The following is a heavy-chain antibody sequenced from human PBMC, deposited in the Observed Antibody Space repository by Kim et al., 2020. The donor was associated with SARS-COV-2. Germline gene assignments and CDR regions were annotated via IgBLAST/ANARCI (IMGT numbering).Heavy chain of an antibody. CDR1: GGSIGNYY. Sequence: SETLSLTCTVSGGSIGNYYWSCIRQPPGKGLEWIGYISYSGSTNYNPSLKSRVTISVATSKNQFSLKLRSVTAADTAVYYCARGIGYPNYYGMDVWGQGTTVTVSS. CDR3: ARGIGYPNYYGMDV. CDR2: ISYSGST. J-gene: IGHJ6*02. D-gene: IGHD6-13*01. V-gene: IGHV4-59*01.